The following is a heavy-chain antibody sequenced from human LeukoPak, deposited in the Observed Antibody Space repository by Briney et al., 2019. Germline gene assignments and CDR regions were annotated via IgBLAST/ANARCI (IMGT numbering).Heavy chain of an antibody. CDR3: AREEVKRTTIFGAAKYYYSYMDV. V-gene: IGHV3-53*01. J-gene: IGHJ6*03. CDR1: GFTVSSNY. D-gene: IGHD3-3*01. CDR2: IYSGGST. Sequence: GVSLRLSCAASGFTVSSNYMSWVRQAPGRGLEWVSVIYSGGSTYYAESVEGRFTISRDNSKNTLYLQMNSLRADDTAVYHCAREEVKRTTIFGAAKYYYSYMDVWGKGTTVTVSS.